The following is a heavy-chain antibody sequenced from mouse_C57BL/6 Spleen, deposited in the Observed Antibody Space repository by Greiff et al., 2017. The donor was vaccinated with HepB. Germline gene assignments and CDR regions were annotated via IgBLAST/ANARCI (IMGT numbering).Heavy chain of an antibody. CDR3: ARMVTTAMDY. CDR1: GFTFTDYY. J-gene: IGHJ4*01. D-gene: IGHD2-2*01. CDR2: IRNKANGYTT. V-gene: IGHV7-3*01. Sequence: EVMLVESGGGLVQPGGSLSLSCAASGFTFTDYYMSWVRQPPGKALEWLGFIRNKANGYTTEYSASVKGRFTISRDNSQSILYLQMNALRAEDSATYYCARMVTTAMDYWGQGTSVTVSS.